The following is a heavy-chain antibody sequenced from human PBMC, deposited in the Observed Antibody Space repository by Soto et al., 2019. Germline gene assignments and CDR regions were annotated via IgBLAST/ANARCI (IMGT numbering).Heavy chain of an antibody. CDR3: AKTMDTTVTVFDY. CDR1: GFTFDDYA. V-gene: IGHV3-9*01. D-gene: IGHD4-17*01. Sequence: EVQLVESGGGLVQPGRSLRLSCAASGFTFDDYAMHWVRQAPGKGLEWVSGISWNSGSIGYADSVKGRFTISRDNAKNSLYLQMNSLRAEDTALYYCAKTMDTTVTVFDYWGQGTLVTVSS. CDR2: ISWNSGSI. J-gene: IGHJ4*02.